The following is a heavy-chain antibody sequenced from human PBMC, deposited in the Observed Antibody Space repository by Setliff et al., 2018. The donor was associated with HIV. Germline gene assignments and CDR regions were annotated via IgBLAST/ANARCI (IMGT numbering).Heavy chain of an antibody. V-gene: IGHV4-39*02. CDR2: IYYSGST. CDR1: GGSTSSTSYY. D-gene: IGHD6-13*01. J-gene: IGHJ1*01. Sequence: SETLSLTCTVSGGSTSSTSYYWGWIPQPPGKGLEWIGNIYYSGSTYYSPSLKSRVTISVYTSKNHFYLRLSSVTAADTAVYYCARVPTSSWYVTTQRTKESFHHWGQGTLVTVSS. CDR3: ARVPTSSWYVTTQRTKESFHH.